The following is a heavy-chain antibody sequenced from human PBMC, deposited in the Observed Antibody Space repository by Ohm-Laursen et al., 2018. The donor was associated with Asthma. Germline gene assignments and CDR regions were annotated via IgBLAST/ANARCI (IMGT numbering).Heavy chain of an antibody. CDR3: ARIGPEWELPGREYSLHH. D-gene: IGHD1-26*01. CDR1: GYTFSSYS. V-gene: IGHV3-21*01. Sequence: SLRLSCTASGYTFSSYSIHWVRQIPGKGLEWGVSISTASSFIYYADSALGRFTTSRDNARNLVYLQMISLRAEDSVLDYCARIGPEWELPGREYSLHHWGEGTLVTVSS. CDR2: ISTASSFI. J-gene: IGHJ1*01.